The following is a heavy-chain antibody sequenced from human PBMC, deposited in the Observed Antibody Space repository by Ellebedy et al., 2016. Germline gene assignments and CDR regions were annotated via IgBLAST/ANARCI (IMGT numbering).Heavy chain of an antibody. D-gene: IGHD2-15*01. Sequence: SVKVSCXASGGTFSSYAISWVRQAPGQGLEWMGRIIPILGIANYAQKFQGRVTITADKSTSTAYMELSSLRSEDTAVYYCASSYVVVVAATREPYGMDVWGQGTTVTVSS. V-gene: IGHV1-69*04. CDR1: GGTFSSYA. J-gene: IGHJ6*02. CDR2: IIPILGIA. CDR3: ASSYVVVVAATREPYGMDV.